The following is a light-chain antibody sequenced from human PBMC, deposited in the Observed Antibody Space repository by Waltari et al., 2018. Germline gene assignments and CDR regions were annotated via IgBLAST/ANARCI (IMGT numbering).Light chain of an antibody. Sequence: SYELPKPPPVSVSPGQTASITCPGANLGAKYAALSQQKPGQSPVVVLYQDTKRPSGIPERFSGSNSGNTATLTISGTQAMDEADYYCQAWDSSTYHVVFGGGTKLTVL. CDR3: QAWDSSTYHVV. J-gene: IGLJ2*01. CDR1: NLGAKY. CDR2: QDT. V-gene: IGLV3-1*01.